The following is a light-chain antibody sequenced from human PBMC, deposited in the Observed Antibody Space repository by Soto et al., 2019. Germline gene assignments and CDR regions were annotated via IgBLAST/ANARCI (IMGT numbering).Light chain of an antibody. J-gene: IGLJ2*01. CDR2: DVT. V-gene: IGLV2-14*01. CDR3: CSYTDIALDVV. CDR1: SSDIGDYDY. Sequence: QSALTQPASVSGSPGQSITISCTGTSSDIGDYDYVSWYQHLPGKAPKLLIFDVTHRPSGVSDRFSGSKSGNTASLTISGFRPEDEADYYCCSYTDIALDVVFGGGTKVTVL.